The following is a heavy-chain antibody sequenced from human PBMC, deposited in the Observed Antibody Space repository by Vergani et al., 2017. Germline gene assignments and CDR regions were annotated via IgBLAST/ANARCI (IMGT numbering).Heavy chain of an antibody. Sequence: LEESGGGSVKPGGSLSLSCAASGFKFSDHYMSWIRQAPGKGLEWVSHISPGASTVSYTDSVTGRFTVSRDNDNNSLTLDMTTLRVEYTAVYYCAKNPGISTTRHYYAMDVWGQGTTVTVSS. CDR3: AKNPGISTTRHYYAMDV. V-gene: IGHV3-11*04. D-gene: IGHD1-1*01. J-gene: IGHJ6*02. CDR2: ISPGASTV. CDR1: GFKFSDHY.